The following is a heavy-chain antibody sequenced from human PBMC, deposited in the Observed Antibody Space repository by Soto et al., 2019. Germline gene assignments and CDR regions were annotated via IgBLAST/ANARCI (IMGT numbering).Heavy chain of an antibody. Sequence: QVQLVQSGAEEKKPGASVKVSCKASGYTFTRYAMHWVRQAPGQRLEWMGWINAGYGHTKYSQNFQGRVTITRDTSANTVYMELNSLRSEDTAVYYCARLKYFDYRGSWFDPWGQGTLVTVSS. CDR3: ARLKYFDYRGSWFDP. D-gene: IGHD4-4*01. CDR1: GYTFTRYA. CDR2: INAGYGHT. V-gene: IGHV1-3*05. J-gene: IGHJ5*02.